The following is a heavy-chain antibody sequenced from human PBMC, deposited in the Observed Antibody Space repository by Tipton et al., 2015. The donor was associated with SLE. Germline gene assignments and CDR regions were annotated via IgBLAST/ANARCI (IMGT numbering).Heavy chain of an antibody. CDR1: GGSFSGYY. V-gene: IGHV4-34*01. CDR3: ARWGFGIAVVSYYYMDV. CDR2: INHSGST. Sequence: TLSLTCAVYGGSFSGYYWSWIRQPPGKGLEWIGEINHSGSTNYNPSLKSRVTISVDTSKNQFSLQLNSVTPEDTAVYYCARWGFGIAVVSYYYMDVWGKGTTVTVSS. J-gene: IGHJ6*03. D-gene: IGHD3-22*01.